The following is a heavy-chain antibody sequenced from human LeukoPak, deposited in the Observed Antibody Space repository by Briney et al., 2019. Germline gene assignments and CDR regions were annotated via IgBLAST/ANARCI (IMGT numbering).Heavy chain of an antibody. CDR3: AKDSGSYYLEDAFDI. V-gene: IGHV3-9*01. D-gene: IGHD1-26*01. J-gene: IGHJ3*02. CDR2: ISWNSGSI. CDR1: GFTFDDYA. Sequence: GGSLRLSCAASGFTFDDYAMHWIRQAPGKGLEWVSGISWNSGSIGYADSVKGRFTISRDNAKNSLYLQMNSLRAEDTALYYCAKDSGSYYLEDAFDIWGQGTMVTVSS.